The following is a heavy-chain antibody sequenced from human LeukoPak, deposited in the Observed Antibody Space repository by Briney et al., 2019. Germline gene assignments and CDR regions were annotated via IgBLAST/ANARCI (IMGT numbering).Heavy chain of an antibody. CDR1: GGSISSYY. V-gene: IGHV4-59*01. CDR2: IYYSGST. J-gene: IGHJ3*02. Sequence: PSETLSLTCTVSGGSISSYYWSWIRQPPGKGLEWIGYIYYSGSTNYNPSLKSRVTISVDTSKNQFSLKLSSVTAADTAVYYCARDSGGSRGSRVYDFWSGYYTDAFDIWGQGAMVTVSS. D-gene: IGHD3-3*01. CDR3: ARDSGGSRGSRVYDFWSGYYTDAFDI.